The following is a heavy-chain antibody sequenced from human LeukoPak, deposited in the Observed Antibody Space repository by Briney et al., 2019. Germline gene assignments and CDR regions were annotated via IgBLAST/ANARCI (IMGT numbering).Heavy chain of an antibody. CDR1: ADTLSSGGHY. CDR3: ARGGNRFGGFYFDY. CDR2: IHHSGRS. D-gene: IGHD3-10*01. Sequence: SETLTLTCTVSADTLSSGGHYWAWIRQVPGQGLVSIGFIHHSGRSRHNPSLKDRVAISVDRSRKQFPLKLSSVTAADTAMYYCARGGNRFGGFYFDYWGQGIQVIVSS. V-gene: IGHV4-31*02. J-gene: IGHJ4*02.